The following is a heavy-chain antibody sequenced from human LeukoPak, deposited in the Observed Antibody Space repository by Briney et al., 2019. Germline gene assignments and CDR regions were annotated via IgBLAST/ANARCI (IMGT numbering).Heavy chain of an antibody. CDR1: GGSVSSGSYY. V-gene: IGHV4-61*01. J-gene: IGHJ6*02. D-gene: IGHD4-17*01. CDR3: ARDHPLYGDSGVHYYGLDV. CDR2: IAYSGST. Sequence: PSETLSLTCTVSGGSVSSGSYYWSWIRQPPGKGLEWIGYIAYSGSTNYNPSLKSRVTISVDASKNQLSLKLTSVTAADTAVYYCARDHPLYGDSGVHYYGLDVWGQGTTVIVSS.